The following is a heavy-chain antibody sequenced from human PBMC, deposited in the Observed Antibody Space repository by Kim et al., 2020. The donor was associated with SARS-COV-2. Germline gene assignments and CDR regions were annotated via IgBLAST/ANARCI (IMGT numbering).Heavy chain of an antibody. D-gene: IGHD2-15*01. CDR2: ISGSGGST. V-gene: IGHV3-23*01. CDR1: GFTFSSYA. J-gene: IGHJ6*02. CDR3: AKDRKGYCSGGSCYSGGSNYYGMDV. Sequence: GGSLRLSCAASGFTFSSYAMRWVRQAPGKGLEWVSAISGSGGSTYYADSVKGRFTISRDNSKNTLYLQMNSLRAEDTAVYYCAKDRKGYCSGGSCYSGGSNYYGMDVWGQGTTVTVSS.